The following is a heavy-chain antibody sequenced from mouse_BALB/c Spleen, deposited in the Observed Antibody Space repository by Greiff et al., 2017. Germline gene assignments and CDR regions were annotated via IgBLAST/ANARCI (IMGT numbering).Heavy chain of an antibody. D-gene: IGHD1-1*01. CDR1: GYTFTSYW. CDR3: ARREIYYYGSSYWYFDV. J-gene: IGHJ1*01. V-gene: IGHV1-7*01. Sequence: QVQLQQSGADLAKPGASVKMSCKASGYTFTSYWMHWVKQRPGQGLEWIGYINPSTGYTEYNQKFKDRATLTADKSSSTAYMQLSSLTSEDSAVYYCARREIYYYGSSYWYFDVWGAGTTVTVSS. CDR2: INPSTGYT.